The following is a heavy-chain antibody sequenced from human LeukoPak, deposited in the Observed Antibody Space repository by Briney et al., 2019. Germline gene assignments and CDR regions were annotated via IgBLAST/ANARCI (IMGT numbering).Heavy chain of an antibody. J-gene: IGHJ4*02. V-gene: IGHV3-66*01. CDR2: IYSGGST. CDR1: GFPFSSHA. D-gene: IGHD1-26*01. CDR3: ARVAYYYFDY. Sequence: GGSLRLSCAASGFPFSSHAMTWVRQSPGKGLECLSVIYSGGSTYYADSVKGRFTISRDNSKNTLYLQMNSLRAEDTAVYYCARVAYYYFDYWGQGTLVTVSS.